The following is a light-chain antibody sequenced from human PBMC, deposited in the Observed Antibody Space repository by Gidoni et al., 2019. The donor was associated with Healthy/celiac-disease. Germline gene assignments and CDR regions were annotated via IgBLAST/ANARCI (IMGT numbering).Light chain of an antibody. CDR3: NSRDSSGNHLGVV. V-gene: IGLV3-19*01. J-gene: IGLJ2*01. CDR1: SLRSYY. CDR2: GKN. Sequence: SSELPQDPAVSVALGQTVRITCQGDSLRSYYESWYQQKPGQAPVLVIYGKNNRPSGIPDRFSGSSSGNTASLTITGAQAEDEADYYCNSRDSSGNHLGVVFGGGTKLTVL.